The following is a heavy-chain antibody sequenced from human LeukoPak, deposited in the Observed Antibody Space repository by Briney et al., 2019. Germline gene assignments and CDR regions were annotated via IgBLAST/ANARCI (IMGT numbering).Heavy chain of an antibody. V-gene: IGHV1-2*06. D-gene: IGHD2-2*01. J-gene: IGHJ4*02. CDR3: VRVGFTTSWSNFDY. CDR1: GYNFPAYF. Sequence: ASVKVSFKAAGYNFPAYFMHWVRQAPGQGLEWMGRINPNGGDTNYAQKFQGRVTMARDTSISTAYMELNSLMSDDTAVYYCVRVGFTTSWSNFDYWGQGTLVTVSS. CDR2: INPNGGDT.